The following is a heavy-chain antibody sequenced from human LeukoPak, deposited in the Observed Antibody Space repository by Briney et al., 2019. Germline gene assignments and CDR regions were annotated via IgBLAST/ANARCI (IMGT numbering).Heavy chain of an antibody. CDR1: GFIFSDYY. D-gene: IGHD3-16*01. Sequence: PGGSLRLSCAASGFIFSDYYMTWIWQAPGKGLEWVSDISSSRSYKNYADSVKGRFTISRDNAKTALYLQMNSLRADDTAVYYCASGGGGMVIGDYWGQGTLVTVSS. V-gene: IGHV3-11*06. CDR2: ISSSRSYK. J-gene: IGHJ4*02. CDR3: ASGGGGMVIGDY.